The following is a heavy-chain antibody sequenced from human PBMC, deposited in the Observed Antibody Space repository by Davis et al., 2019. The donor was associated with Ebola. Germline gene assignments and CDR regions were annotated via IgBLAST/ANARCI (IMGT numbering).Heavy chain of an antibody. D-gene: IGHD3/OR15-3a*01. V-gene: IGHV3-48*02. Sequence: PGGSLRLSCAASGFVFSDFSMNWVRQAPGKGLEWITYITKGSDAIHYADSVKGRFTFSRDNAKNSVFLQMSSLRDEDSAVYYCARDHFFAFDFWSQGVHVSVSS. J-gene: IGHJ4*02. CDR1: GFVFSDFS. CDR2: ITKGSDAI. CDR3: ARDHFFAFDF.